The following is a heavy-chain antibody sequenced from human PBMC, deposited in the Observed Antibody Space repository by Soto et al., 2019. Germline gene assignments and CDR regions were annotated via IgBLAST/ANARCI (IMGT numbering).Heavy chain of an antibody. D-gene: IGHD3-3*01. CDR1: GGTFSSYA. J-gene: IGHJ4*02. Sequence: SVKVSCKASGGTFSSYAISWVRQAPGQGLEWMGGIIPIFGTANYAQKFQGRVTITADESTSTAYMELSSLRSDDTAVYYCARLRFLEWLPYTFDYWGQGTLVTVSS. CDR3: ARLRFLEWLPYTFDY. CDR2: IIPIFGTA. V-gene: IGHV1-69*13.